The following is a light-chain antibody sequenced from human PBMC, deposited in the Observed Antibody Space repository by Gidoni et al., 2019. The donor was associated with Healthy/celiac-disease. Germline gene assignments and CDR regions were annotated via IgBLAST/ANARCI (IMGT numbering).Light chain of an antibody. CDR2: SNT. Sequence: QSVLTQPPSASGTPGHRVTITCSGSSSNIGSNTVNCYQQLPGTAPKLLIYSNTQRPSGVPDPFSGSKSGTSASLALSGLQSEDEADYYCAACDDSLNGLVFGGGNKLTVL. J-gene: IGLJ2*01. V-gene: IGLV1-44*01. CDR1: SSNIGSNT. CDR3: AACDDSLNGLV.